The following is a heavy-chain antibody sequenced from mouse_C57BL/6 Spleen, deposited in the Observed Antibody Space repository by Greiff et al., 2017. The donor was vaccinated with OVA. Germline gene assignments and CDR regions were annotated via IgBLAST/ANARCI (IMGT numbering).Heavy chain of an antibody. D-gene: IGHD1-1*01. Sequence: VQLQQSGPGLVKPSQSLSLTCSVTGYSITSGYYWNWIRQFPGNKLEWMGYISYDGSNNYNPSLKNRISITRDTSKNQFFLKLNSETTEDTATYYCARTTTVVYFDYWGQGTTLTDSS. CDR2: ISYDGSN. CDR1: GYSITSGYY. CDR3: ARTTTVVYFDY. V-gene: IGHV3-6*01. J-gene: IGHJ2*01.